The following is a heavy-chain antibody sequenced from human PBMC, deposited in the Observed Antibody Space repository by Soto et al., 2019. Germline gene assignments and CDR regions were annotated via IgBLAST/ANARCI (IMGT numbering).Heavy chain of an antibody. CDR1: GGTFSSYA. J-gene: IGHJ6*02. Sequence: SVKVSCKASGGTFSSYAISWVRQAPGQGLEWMGGIIPIFGTANYAQKFQGRVTITADESTSTAYMELSSLRSEDTAVYYCARLYDSSGYYYGYYYYYGMDVWGQGTTVTVSS. CDR3: ARLYDSSGYYYGYYYYYGMDV. V-gene: IGHV1-69*13. CDR2: IIPIFGTA. D-gene: IGHD3-22*01.